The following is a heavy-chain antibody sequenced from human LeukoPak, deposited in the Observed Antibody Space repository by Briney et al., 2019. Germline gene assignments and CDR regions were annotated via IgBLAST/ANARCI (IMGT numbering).Heavy chain of an antibody. Sequence: GGSLRLSCAASGFTFSDYYMSWIRQAPGKGLEWVSYISGSGGTINYADSVKGRFTISRDNAKKSLFLQMNSLRAEDTAVYYCARDGSYSSSWYFDYWGQGTLVTVSS. CDR2: ISGSGGTI. D-gene: IGHD6-13*01. V-gene: IGHV3-11*04. J-gene: IGHJ4*02. CDR3: ARDGSYSSSWYFDY. CDR1: GFTFSDYY.